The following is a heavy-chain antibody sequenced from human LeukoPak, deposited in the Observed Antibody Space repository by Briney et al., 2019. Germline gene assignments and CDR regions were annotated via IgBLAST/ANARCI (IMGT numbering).Heavy chain of an antibody. CDR2: ISGSGDAT. CDR3: TKHGGAPRFCSGASCPLTSAWFDP. Sequence: PGGSLRLPCAASGFTVSGHAMSWVGQAPGKGLEWVSGISGSGDATFYADSVKGRFTISRDNSNNTVYLHMNSLRADDTAVYYCTKHGGAPRFCSGASCPLTSAWFDPWGQGTLVTVSS. J-gene: IGHJ5*02. D-gene: IGHD2-15*01. CDR1: GFTVSGHA. V-gene: IGHV3-23*01.